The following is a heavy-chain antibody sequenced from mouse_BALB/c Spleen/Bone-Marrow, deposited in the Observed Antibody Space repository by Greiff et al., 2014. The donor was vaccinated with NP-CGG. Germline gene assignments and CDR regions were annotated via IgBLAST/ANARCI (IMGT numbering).Heavy chain of an antibody. Sequence: DVKLQESGGGLVQPGGSLKLSCATSGFTFRDYYMYWVRQTPEKRLEWVAYISNGGGSTYYPDTVKGRFTISRDNAKNTLYLQMSRLKSEDTAMYYCARQGTLDYWGQGTSVTVSS. J-gene: IGHJ4*01. CDR1: GFTFRDYY. CDR3: ARQGTLDY. V-gene: IGHV5-12*02. CDR2: ISNGGGST.